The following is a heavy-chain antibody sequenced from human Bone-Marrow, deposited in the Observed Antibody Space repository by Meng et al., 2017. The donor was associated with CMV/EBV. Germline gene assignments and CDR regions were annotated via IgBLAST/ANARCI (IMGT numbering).Heavy chain of an antibody. CDR2: IYHSGGT. Sequence: SEPLSLTCTVSGYSISSGHYWGWIRQPPGKGLEWIGSIYHSGGTNYNPSLKSRVTISVDTSKNQFSLKPRSVTAADTAVYYCARGNSKLLYYYYGMDVWGHGTTVTVSS. CDR3: ARGNSKLLYYYYGMDV. CDR1: GYSISSGHY. J-gene: IGHJ6*02. V-gene: IGHV4-38-2*02. D-gene: IGHD4-11*01.